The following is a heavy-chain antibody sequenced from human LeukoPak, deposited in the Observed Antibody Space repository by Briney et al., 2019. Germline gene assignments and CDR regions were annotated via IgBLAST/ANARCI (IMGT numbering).Heavy chain of an antibody. J-gene: IGHJ6*02. V-gene: IGHV1-69*04. D-gene: IGHD7-27*01. Sequence: GASVKVSCKASGGTFSSYAISWVRQAPGQGLEWMGRIIPILGIANYAQKFQGRVTITADKSTSTAYMELSSLRSEDTAVYYCARETNWGSEDYYYGMDVWGQGTTVTVSS. CDR1: GGTFSSYA. CDR2: IIPILGIA. CDR3: ARETNWGSEDYYYGMDV.